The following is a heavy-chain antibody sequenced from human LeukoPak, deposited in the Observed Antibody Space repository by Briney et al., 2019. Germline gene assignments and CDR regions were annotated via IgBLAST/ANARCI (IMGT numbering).Heavy chain of an antibody. D-gene: IGHD6-13*01. Sequence: GGSLRLSCVGSGFTFARHALTWVRQAPGKGLEWVSTISGGGGSTHYADSVKGRFTISRDNSKDTVFLQMNNLRAEDTAMYYCAREGGSCTSNSCSDYFDYWGQGTLVTVSS. CDR2: ISGGGGST. CDR1: GFTFARHA. J-gene: IGHJ4*02. CDR3: AREGGSCTSNSCSDYFDY. V-gene: IGHV3-23*01.